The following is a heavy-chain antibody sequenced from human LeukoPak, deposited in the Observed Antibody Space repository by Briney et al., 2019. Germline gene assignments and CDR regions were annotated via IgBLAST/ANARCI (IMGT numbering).Heavy chain of an antibody. V-gene: IGHV3-23*01. D-gene: IGHD4-17*01. CDR2: ITGSGAGT. CDR3: TKDPNGDYIGAFDF. J-gene: IGHJ3*01. CDR1: NFAFSTYA. Sequence: GVSLRLSCAASNFAFSTYAMTWVRQAPGKRLEWVSSITGSGAGTFYAESVKGRFTVSRDNSKNTLYLQMDSLKAEDTAVYYCTKDPNGDYIGAFDFWGQGTMVTVSS.